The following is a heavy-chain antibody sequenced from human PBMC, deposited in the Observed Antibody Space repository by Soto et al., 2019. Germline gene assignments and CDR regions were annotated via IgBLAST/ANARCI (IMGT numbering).Heavy chain of an antibody. CDR2: IVVGSGNT. Sequence: SVKVSCKASGFTFTSSAVQWVRQARGQRLEWIGWIVVGSGNTNYAQKFQERVTITRDMSTSTAYMELSSLRSEDTAVYYCAAWYYYDSSGSRPFDYWGQGTLVTVSS. V-gene: IGHV1-58*01. CDR1: GFTFTSSA. J-gene: IGHJ4*02. D-gene: IGHD3-22*01. CDR3: AAWYYYDSSGSRPFDY.